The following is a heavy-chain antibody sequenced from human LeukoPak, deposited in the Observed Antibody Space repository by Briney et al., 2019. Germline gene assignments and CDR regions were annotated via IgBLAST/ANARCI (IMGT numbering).Heavy chain of an antibody. V-gene: IGHV4-34*01. CDR1: SGSFSGYY. CDR3: ARVSDSSGYYSNWFDP. Sequence: PSETLSLTCAVYSGSFSGYYWSWIRQPPGKGLEWIGEINHRGSTNYNPSLKSRVTISVDTSKNQFSLRLSSVTAADTAVYYCARVSDSSGYYSNWFDPWGQGTLVTVSS. CDR2: INHRGST. D-gene: IGHD3-22*01. J-gene: IGHJ5*02.